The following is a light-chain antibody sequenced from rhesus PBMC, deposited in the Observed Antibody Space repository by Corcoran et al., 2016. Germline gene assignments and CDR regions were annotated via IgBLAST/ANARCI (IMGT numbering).Light chain of an antibody. CDR3: QVWDSSSDYI. V-gene: IGLV3-29*01. CDR2: KDT. J-gene: IGLJ1*01. CDR1: SIGSKY. Sequence: SYDVTQPRSVSVSPGQTARITCGGESIGSKYVHWYQQKPAQAPVLVIYKDTNRPSGIPERFSGSNSGNTATLTISGVEAGDEADYYCQVWDSSSDYIFGAGTRLTVL.